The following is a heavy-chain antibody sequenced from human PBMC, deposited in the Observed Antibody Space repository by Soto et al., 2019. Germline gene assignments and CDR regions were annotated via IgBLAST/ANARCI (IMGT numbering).Heavy chain of an antibody. CDR1: GFTFSSYA. Sequence: EVQLLESGGGLVQPGGSLRLSCAASGFTFSSYAMSWVRQAPGKGLEWVSAISGSGGSTYYADSLKGRFTISRDNSKNTLYLQMNSLRAEDTAVYYCANHYCGGDCYSSYYYYGMDVWGQGTTVTVSS. CDR3: ANHYCGGDCYSSYYYYGMDV. J-gene: IGHJ6*02. V-gene: IGHV3-23*01. CDR2: ISGSGGST. D-gene: IGHD2-21*02.